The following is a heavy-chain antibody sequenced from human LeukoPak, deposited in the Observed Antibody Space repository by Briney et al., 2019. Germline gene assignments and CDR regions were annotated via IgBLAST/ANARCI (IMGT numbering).Heavy chain of an antibody. CDR1: GFTFGVHA. Sequence: QPGRSLSLSCTTSGFTFGVHAMGWVRQAPGKGLEWVGFIRGKAYGGTTEYAASVKGRFSISRDDSKSIAYLQMNSLKTEDTAVYYRTRGSLYYDILTGLDYWGQGTLVTVSS. CDR2: IRGKAYGGTT. CDR3: TRGSLYYDILTGLDY. D-gene: IGHD3-9*01. V-gene: IGHV3-49*04. J-gene: IGHJ4*02.